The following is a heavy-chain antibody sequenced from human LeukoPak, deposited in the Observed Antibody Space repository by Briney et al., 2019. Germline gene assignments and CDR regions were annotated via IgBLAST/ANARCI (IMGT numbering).Heavy chain of an antibody. CDR3: AKVGDYYGSGKYSNFDY. D-gene: IGHD3-10*01. Sequence: GGSLRLSCAASGFTFSSYAMTWVRQAPGKGLEWVSAISGSGSTTYYADSVKGRFTVSRDNSKNTLYLQMSSLRAEDTAVYYCAKVGDYYGSGKYSNFDYWGQGTLVTVSS. V-gene: IGHV3-23*01. J-gene: IGHJ4*02. CDR1: GFTFSSYA. CDR2: ISGSGSTT.